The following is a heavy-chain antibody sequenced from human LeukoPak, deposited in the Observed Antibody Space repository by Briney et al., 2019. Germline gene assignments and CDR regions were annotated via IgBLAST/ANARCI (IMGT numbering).Heavy chain of an antibody. D-gene: IGHD2-15*01. CDR2: ISSSGSTR. J-gene: IGHJ4*02. CDR1: GFTPSIYE. Sequence: GGSLRLSCAASGFTPSIYEMNWVRQAPGTGLGWGSYISSSGSTRYYADSVKGRVTLSRDNAKNSLYLQMNSLRAEDTAVYYCAIDSGGSQYHAFDYRGKGTLVTVSS. V-gene: IGHV3-48*03. CDR3: AIDSGGSQYHAFDY.